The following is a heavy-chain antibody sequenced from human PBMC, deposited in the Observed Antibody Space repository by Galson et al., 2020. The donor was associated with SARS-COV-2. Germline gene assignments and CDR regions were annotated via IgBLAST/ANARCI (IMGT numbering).Heavy chain of an antibody. D-gene: IGHD2-2*01. V-gene: IGHV3-21*01. Sequence: GESLKISCAASGFTFSSYSMNWVRQAPGKGLEWVSSISSSSSYIYYADSVKGRFTISRDNAKNSLYLQMNSLRAEDTAVYYCATVDCSTTSCYAPRDYYYYYMDVWGKGTTVTVSS. CDR2: ISSSSSYI. J-gene: IGHJ6*03. CDR1: GFTFSSYS. CDR3: ATVDCSTTSCYAPRDYYYYYMDV.